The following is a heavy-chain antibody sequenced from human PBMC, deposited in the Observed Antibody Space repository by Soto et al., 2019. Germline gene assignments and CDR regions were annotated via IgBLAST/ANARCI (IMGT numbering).Heavy chain of an antibody. CDR3: VRDSSDIVVVPAAIEGVRAP. Sequence: GSLRLSCSASGFTFSDYYMSWIRQAPGKGLEWISYISSDTSSTRYADSVKGRFTISRDNAKNSLYLQMNGLRAEDTAVYYCVRDSSDIVVVPAAIEGVRAPWGQGTLVTVSS. D-gene: IGHD2-2*02. J-gene: IGHJ5*02. CDR2: ISSDTSST. V-gene: IGHV3-11*06. CDR1: GFTFSDYY.